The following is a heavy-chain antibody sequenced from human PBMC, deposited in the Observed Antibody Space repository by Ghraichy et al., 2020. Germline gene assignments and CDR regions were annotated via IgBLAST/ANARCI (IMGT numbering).Heavy chain of an antibody. J-gene: IGHJ4*02. Sequence: GGSLRLSCAASGFTFSTYGMHWVRQAPGKGLEWVAFIRYDGRNKYHVDSVRGRFTISRDNSKNTLYLQMNSLRAEDTAVYYCAKDRSGGGTFFDYWGQGILVTVSS. CDR2: IRYDGRNK. V-gene: IGHV3-30*02. CDR3: AKDRSGGGTFFDY. D-gene: IGHD3-16*01. CDR1: GFTFSTYG.